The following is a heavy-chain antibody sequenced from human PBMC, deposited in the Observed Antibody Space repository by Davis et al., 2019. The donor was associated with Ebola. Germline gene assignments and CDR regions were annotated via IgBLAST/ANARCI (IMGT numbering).Heavy chain of an antibody. CDR1: GFTFSTYW. CDR2: IKQDGSEK. CDR3: ARGDSSSWYYYGMDV. Sequence: GESLKISCAASGFTFSTYWMTWVRQAPGKGLEWVANIKQDGSEKYYVDSVKGRFTISRDNAKNSLYLQMNSLRAEDPAVYYCARGDSSSWYYYGMDVWGKGTTVTVSS. V-gene: IGHV3-7*03. D-gene: IGHD6-13*01. J-gene: IGHJ6*04.